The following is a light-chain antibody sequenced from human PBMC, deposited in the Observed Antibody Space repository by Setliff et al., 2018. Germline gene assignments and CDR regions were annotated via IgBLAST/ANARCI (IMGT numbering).Light chain of an antibody. CDR2: LGS. V-gene: IGKV2-28*01. Sequence: DIVMTQSPLSLPVTPGEPASISCRSSQSLLHSNGYNYLDWYLQKPGQSPQLLIYLGSNRASGVPDRFSGSGSGTDFTLKISRVEAEDVGVYYCMQALRPPRTFGQGTNVDIK. J-gene: IGKJ1*01. CDR1: QSLLHSNGYNY. CDR3: MQALRPPRT.